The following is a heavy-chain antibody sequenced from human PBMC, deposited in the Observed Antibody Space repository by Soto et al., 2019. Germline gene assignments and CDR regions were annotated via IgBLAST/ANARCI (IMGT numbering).Heavy chain of an antibody. Sequence: SETLSLTCTVSGGSISSYYWSWIRQPPGKGLEWIGYIYYSGSTNYNPSLKSRVTISVDTSKNQFSLKLSSVTAADTAVYYCARHSCTNGVCYHNWFDPWGQGTLVTVSS. V-gene: IGHV4-59*08. CDR2: IYYSGST. CDR1: GGSISSYY. J-gene: IGHJ5*02. D-gene: IGHD2-8*01. CDR3: ARHSCTNGVCYHNWFDP.